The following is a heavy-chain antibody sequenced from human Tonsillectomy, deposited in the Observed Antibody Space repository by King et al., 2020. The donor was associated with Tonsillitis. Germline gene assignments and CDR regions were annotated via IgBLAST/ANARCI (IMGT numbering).Heavy chain of an antibody. CDR1: GFTFSTYN. CDR3: ARIPHLAHYGPIDY. CDR2: ISSSSDYI. V-gene: IGHV3-21*01. Sequence: EVQLVESGGGLVKPGGSLRLSCAASGFTFSTYNMNWVRQAPGKGLEWVSSISSSSDYIYYADSVKGRFTISRDNAKNSLYLQMNSLRAEDTAVYYCARIPHLAHYGPIDYWGQGTLVTVSS. D-gene: IGHD3-10*01. J-gene: IGHJ4*02.